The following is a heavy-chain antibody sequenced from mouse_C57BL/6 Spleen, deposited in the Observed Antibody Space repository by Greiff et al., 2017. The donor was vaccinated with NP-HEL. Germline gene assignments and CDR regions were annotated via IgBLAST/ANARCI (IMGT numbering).Heavy chain of an antibody. D-gene: IGHD2-3*01. V-gene: IGHV5-17*01. CDR1: GFTFSDYG. Sequence: EVQGVESGGGLVKPGGSLKLSCAASGFTFSDYGMHWVRQAPEKGLEWVAYISSGSSTIYYADTVKGRFTISRDNAKNTLFLQMTSLRSEDTAMYYCARGDLYEGYFDVWGTGTTVTVSS. CDR2: ISSGSSTI. CDR3: ARGDLYEGYFDV. J-gene: IGHJ1*03.